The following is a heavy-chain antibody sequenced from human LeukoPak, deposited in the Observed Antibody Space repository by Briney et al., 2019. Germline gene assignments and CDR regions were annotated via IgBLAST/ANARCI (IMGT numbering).Heavy chain of an antibody. D-gene: IGHD1-1*01. CDR1: GFTFSSYW. CDR3: ARGTGTLGSLGH. V-gene: IGHV3-74*01. Sequence: GGSLRLSCAASGFTFSSYWMHWARQAPGKGLVWVSRINTDGSSTSYADSVKGRFTISRDNAKNTLYLQMNSLRAEDTAVYYCARGTGTLGSLGHWGQGTLVTVSS. J-gene: IGHJ4*02. CDR2: INTDGSST.